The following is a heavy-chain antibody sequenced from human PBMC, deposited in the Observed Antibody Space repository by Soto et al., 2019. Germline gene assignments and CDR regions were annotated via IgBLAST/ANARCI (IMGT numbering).Heavy chain of an antibody. CDR3: ASEPIYYDSSGYYSPLFDY. V-gene: IGHV1-3*01. CDR1: GYTFTSYA. Sequence: ASVKVSCKASGYTFTSYAMHWVRQAPGQRLEWMGWINAGNGNTKYSQKFQGRVTITRDTSASTAYMELSSLRSEDTAVYYCASEPIYYDSSGYYSPLFDYWGQGTLVTVSS. J-gene: IGHJ4*02. D-gene: IGHD3-22*01. CDR2: INAGNGNT.